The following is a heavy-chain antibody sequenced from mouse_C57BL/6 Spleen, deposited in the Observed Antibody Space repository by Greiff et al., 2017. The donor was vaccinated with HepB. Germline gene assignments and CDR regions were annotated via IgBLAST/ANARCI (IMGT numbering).Heavy chain of an antibody. Sequence: VQLQQSGAELVMPGASVKLSCKASGYTFTSYWMHWVKQRPGQGLEWIGEIDPSDSYTNYNQKFKGKSTLTVDKSSSTAYMQLSSLTSEDSAVYYCATGGSFDYWGQGTTLTVSS. J-gene: IGHJ2*01. CDR3: ATGGSFDY. CDR2: IDPSDSYT. CDR1: GYTFTSYW. V-gene: IGHV1-69*01. D-gene: IGHD1-1*02.